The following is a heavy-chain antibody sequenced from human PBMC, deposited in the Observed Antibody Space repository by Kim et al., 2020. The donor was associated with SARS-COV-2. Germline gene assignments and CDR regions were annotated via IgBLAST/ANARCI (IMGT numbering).Heavy chain of an antibody. V-gene: IGHV4-39*01. Sequence: YYNPSLKSRVSISVDTSKNQFSLKLSSVTAADTAVYYCARLGLQWGSFDYWGQGTLVTVSS. CDR3: ARLGLQWGSFDY. D-gene: IGHD4-4*01. J-gene: IGHJ4*02.